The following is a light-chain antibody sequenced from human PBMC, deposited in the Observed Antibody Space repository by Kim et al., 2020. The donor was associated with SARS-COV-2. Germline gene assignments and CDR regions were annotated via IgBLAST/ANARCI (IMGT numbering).Light chain of an antibody. Sequence: SYELTQPLSVSVALGQTARITCGGNNIGSKNVHWYQQKPGQAPVLVIYRDSIRPSGIPERFSGSNSGNTATLTISRAQAGDEADYYCQVWDSIVVFGGGTQLTVL. CDR2: RDS. CDR1: NIGSKN. CDR3: QVWDSIVV. V-gene: IGLV3-9*01. J-gene: IGLJ2*01.